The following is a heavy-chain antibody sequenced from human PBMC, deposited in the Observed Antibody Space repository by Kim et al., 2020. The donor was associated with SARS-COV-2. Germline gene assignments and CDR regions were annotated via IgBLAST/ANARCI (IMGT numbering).Heavy chain of an antibody. CDR2: INAGNGNT. Sequence: ASVKVSCKASGYTFTSYAMHWVRQAPGQRLEWMGWINAGNGNTKYSQKFQGRVTITRDTSASTAYMELSSLRSEDTAVYYCAREVYYDILSWHGAFDIWGQGTMVTVSS. J-gene: IGHJ3*02. D-gene: IGHD3-9*01. CDR1: GYTFTSYA. CDR3: AREVYYDILSWHGAFDI. V-gene: IGHV1-3*01.